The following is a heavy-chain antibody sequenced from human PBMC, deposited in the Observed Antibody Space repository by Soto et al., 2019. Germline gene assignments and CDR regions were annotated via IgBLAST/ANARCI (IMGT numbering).Heavy chain of an antibody. CDR3: AREADFASSGYVLDY. Sequence: GGSLRLSCAASGFTFNRYSMNWVRQAPGKGLEWVSSVTSSSSSMLYADSVKGRFTNSRDDAKDSLFLQMNSLRADDTAVYYCAREADFASSGYVLDYWGQGTLVTVSS. CDR1: GFTFNRYS. J-gene: IGHJ4*02. CDR2: VTSSSSSM. D-gene: IGHD3-22*01. V-gene: IGHV3-21*01.